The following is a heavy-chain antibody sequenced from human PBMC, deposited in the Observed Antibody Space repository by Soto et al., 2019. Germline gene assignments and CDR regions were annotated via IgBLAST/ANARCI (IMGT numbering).Heavy chain of an antibody. CDR3: ARVVASDGSGWGADY. Sequence: QVQLQESGPGLVKPSGTLSLTCAVSSASISSGNWWSWVRQTPGKGLEWIGEIFHDGSTNYSPSLKSRVTMSIDTSKNQFSLRLTFVTAADTAVYYCARVVASDGSGWGADYWGQGTLVTVSS. CDR1: SASISSGNW. J-gene: IGHJ4*02. V-gene: IGHV4-4*02. D-gene: IGHD6-19*01. CDR2: IFHDGST.